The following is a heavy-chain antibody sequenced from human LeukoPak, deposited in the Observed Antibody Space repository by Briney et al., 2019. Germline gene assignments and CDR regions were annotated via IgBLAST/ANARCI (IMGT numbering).Heavy chain of an antibody. CDR1: GGSISSGSYY. Sequence: SQTLSLTCTVSGGSISSGSYYWSWIRQPAGKGLEWIGRIYTSGSTNYNPSLKSRVTISVDTSKNQFSLKLSSVTAADTAVYYCARGHPPYYYYVSGSPISHFDYWGQGTLVTVSS. V-gene: IGHV4-61*02. CDR2: IYTSGST. CDR3: ARGHPPYYYYVSGSPISHFDY. D-gene: IGHD3-10*01. J-gene: IGHJ4*02.